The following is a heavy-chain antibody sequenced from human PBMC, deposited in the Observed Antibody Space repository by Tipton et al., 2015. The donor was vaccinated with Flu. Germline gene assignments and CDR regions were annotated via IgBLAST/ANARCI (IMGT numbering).Heavy chain of an antibody. CDR3: ATGALDF. V-gene: IGHV4-39*07. CDR1: GGTASY. Sequence: TLSLTCTVSGGTASYWAWIRQPPGKGLEWIGTLHDSGSIDCSPSLKSRVTMSIDRSNSQLSLKVKSVTAADTAVYYCATGALDFWGQGTMVAVSS. J-gene: IGHJ3*01. CDR2: LHDSGSI.